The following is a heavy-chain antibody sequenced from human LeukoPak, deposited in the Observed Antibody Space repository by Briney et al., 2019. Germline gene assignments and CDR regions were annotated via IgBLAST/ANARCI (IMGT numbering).Heavy chain of an antibody. CDR3: ARDSIVVVPAAIKSNYYYHMDV. J-gene: IGHJ6*03. D-gene: IGHD2-2*01. CDR2: IIPIFGTA. V-gene: IGHV1-69*05. CDR1: GGTFSSYA. Sequence: SVKVSCKASGGTFSSYAISWVRQAPGQGLEWMGGIIPIFGTANYAQKFQGRVTITTDESTSTAYMELSSLRSEDTAVYYCARDSIVVVPAAIKSNYYYHMDVWGKGTTVTVSS.